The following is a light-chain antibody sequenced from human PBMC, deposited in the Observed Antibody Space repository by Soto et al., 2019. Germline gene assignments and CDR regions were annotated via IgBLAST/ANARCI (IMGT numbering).Light chain of an antibody. Sequence: QSALTQPPSASGSPGQSVTISCTGTGSDVGGYNYVSWYQQHPDKAPKLMIYEVNKRPSGVPDRFSGSKSGNTASLTVSGLQAEDEADYYCSSYAGSNYYVFGTGTKVTVL. CDR3: SSYAGSNYYV. CDR2: EVN. J-gene: IGLJ1*01. V-gene: IGLV2-8*01. CDR1: GSDVGGYNY.